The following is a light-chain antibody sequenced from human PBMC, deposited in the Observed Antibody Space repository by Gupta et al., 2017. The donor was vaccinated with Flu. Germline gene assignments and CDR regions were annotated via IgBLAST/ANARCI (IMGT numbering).Light chain of an antibody. CDR2: WAS. CDR3: EQGLDALN. CDR1: QSLLYSFNNKNY. J-gene: IGKJ4*01. V-gene: IGKV4-1*01. Sequence: DTVMTQSPDSLAVSLGERATINCKSSQSLLYSFNNKNYLNWYQQKPGQPPKLLIHWASIRESGVPDRFSGSGSGTDFTLTSSSLQAEDVAVYYCEQGLDALNFGGGTKVEIK.